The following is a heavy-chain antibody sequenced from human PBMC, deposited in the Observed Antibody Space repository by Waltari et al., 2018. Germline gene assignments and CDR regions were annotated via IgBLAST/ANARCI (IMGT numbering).Heavy chain of an antibody. CDR1: GFTVSSNY. J-gene: IGHJ4*02. D-gene: IGHD1-26*01. CDR2: IYSGGST. V-gene: IGHV3-53*01. CDR3: ARGSGSYPERVDY. Sequence: EVQLVESGGGLIQPGGSLRLSCAASGFTVSSNYMSWVRQAPGKGLEWVSVIYSGGSTYYADSVKGRFTISRDNAKNSLYLQMNSLRAEDTAVYYCARGSGSYPERVDYWGQGTLVTVSS.